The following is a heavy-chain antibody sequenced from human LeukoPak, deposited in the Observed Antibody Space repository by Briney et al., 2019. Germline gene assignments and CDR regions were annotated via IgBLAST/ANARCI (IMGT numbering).Heavy chain of an antibody. V-gene: IGHV4-4*07. Sequence: SEALSLTCTVSDGSINSYFWSWIRQPAGKGLEYIGRIYASGSTNYNPSLKSRVTMSVDTSKNQFSPKLTSVTAADTAVYYCARLLVVESRFDPWGQGTLVTVSS. CDR1: DGSINSYF. CDR2: IYASGST. CDR3: ARLLVVESRFDP. D-gene: IGHD2-15*01. J-gene: IGHJ5*02.